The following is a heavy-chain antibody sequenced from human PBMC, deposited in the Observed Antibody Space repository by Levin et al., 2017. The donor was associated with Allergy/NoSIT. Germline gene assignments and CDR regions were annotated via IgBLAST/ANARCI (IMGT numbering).Heavy chain of an antibody. CDR3: ARVLRFYYYYYMDV. D-gene: IGHD5-12*01. CDR1: GFTFSSYG. Sequence: LSLTCAASGFTFSSYGMHWVRQAPGKGLEWVAVIWDDGYKKYYADSVKGRFTISRDNSKNKLYLQMNSLRAEDTAVYYCARVLRFYYYYYMDVWGKGTTVTVSS. V-gene: IGHV3-33*01. CDR2: IWDDGYKK. J-gene: IGHJ6*03.